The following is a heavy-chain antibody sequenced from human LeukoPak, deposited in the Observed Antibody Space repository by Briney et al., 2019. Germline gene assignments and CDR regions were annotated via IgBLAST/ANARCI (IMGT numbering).Heavy chain of an antibody. CDR2: ISYDGSNK. CDR3: AKDSTAMIVYGLDY. V-gene: IGHV3-30*04. D-gene: IGHD3-22*01. CDR1: GFTFSSYA. Sequence: GGSLRLSCAASGFTFSSYAMHWVRQAPGKGLEWVAVISYDGSNKYYADSVKGRFTISRDNSKNTLYLQMNSLRAEDTAVYSCAKDSTAMIVYGLDYWGQGTWVTVSS. J-gene: IGHJ4*02.